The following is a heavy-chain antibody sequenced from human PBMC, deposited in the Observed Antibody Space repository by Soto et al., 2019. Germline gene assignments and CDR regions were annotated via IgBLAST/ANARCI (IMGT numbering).Heavy chain of an antibody. CDR1: GFTFSSYG. D-gene: IGHD3-22*01. J-gene: IGHJ4*02. Sequence: GGSLRLSCAACGFTFSSYGMHWGRQAPGKGLKWVAVISYDGSNTYYAGSGKCRFTISRDTSKNTLNLQMNSLRAEDTAVYYCGKERDSSGCYRSLAYYDSSGYPIDYWGQGTLVTVSS. V-gene: IGHV3-30*18. CDR2: ISYDGSNT. CDR3: GKERDSSGCYRSLAYYDSSGYPIDY.